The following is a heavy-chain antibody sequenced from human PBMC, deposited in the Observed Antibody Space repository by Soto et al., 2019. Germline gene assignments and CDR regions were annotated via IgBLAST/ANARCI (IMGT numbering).Heavy chain of an antibody. V-gene: IGHV3-9*01. Sequence: DVQLVESGGGLVQPGRSLRLSCAASGFTFDDYAMHWVRQAPGKGLEWVSGISWNSGSIGYADSVKGRFTISRDNAKNSLYLQMNSLRAEDTDLYYCAKDFEYVISSWGMDVWGQGTTVTVS. D-gene: IGHD3-16*01. CDR3: AKDFEYVISSWGMDV. CDR1: GFTFDDYA. J-gene: IGHJ6*02. CDR2: ISWNSGSI.